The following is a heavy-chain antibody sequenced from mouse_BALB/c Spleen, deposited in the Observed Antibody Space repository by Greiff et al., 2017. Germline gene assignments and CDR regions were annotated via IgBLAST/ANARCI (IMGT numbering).Heavy chain of an antibody. CDR3: ARGGGYERAMDY. V-gene: IGHV1-31*01. CDR2: INPYNGAT. D-gene: IGHD2-14*01. Sequence: VQLQQSGPELVKPGASVKISCKASGYSFTGYYMHWVKQSHVKSLEWIGRINPYNGATSYNQNFKDKASLTVDKSSSTAYMELHSLTSEDSAVYYCARGGGYERAMDYWGQGTSVTVSS. CDR1: GYSFTGYY. J-gene: IGHJ4*01.